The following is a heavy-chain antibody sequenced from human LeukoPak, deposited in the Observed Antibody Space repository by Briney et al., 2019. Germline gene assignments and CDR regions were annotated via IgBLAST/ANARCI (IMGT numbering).Heavy chain of an antibody. CDR3: ARSKATSDALDI. CDR2: IYRGGSI. CDR1: GFTVSSNY. J-gene: IGHJ3*02. Sequence: GGSLRLSCAASGFTVSSNYMSWVRQAPGKGLEWVSVIYRGGSIYYADSVKGRFTISRDNSKNTLHLQMNSLRAEDTAVYYCARSKATSDALDIWGQGTMVIVSS. V-gene: IGHV3-66*01.